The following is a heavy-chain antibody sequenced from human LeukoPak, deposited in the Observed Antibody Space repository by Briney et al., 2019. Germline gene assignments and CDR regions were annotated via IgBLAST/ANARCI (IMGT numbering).Heavy chain of an antibody. J-gene: IGHJ4*02. V-gene: IGHV4-34*01. Sequence: SSETLSLTCAVYGGSFSGYYWSWIRQPPGKGLEWIGEINHSGSTNYNPSLKSRVTISVDTSKNQFSLKLSSVTAADTAVYYCARVGGVAGTGIDYWGQGTLVTVSS. CDR2: INHSGST. CDR1: GGSFSGYY. D-gene: IGHD6-19*01. CDR3: ARVGGVAGTGIDY.